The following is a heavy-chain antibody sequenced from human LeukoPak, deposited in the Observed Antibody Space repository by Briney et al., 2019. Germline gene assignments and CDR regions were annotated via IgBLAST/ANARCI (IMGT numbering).Heavy chain of an antibody. V-gene: IGHV1-69*04. CDR3: ASVLLWFGELWDYYYYGMDV. Sequence: GASVTVSCKASGGTFSSYAISWVRQAPGQGLEWMGRIIPILGIANYAQKFQGRVTITADKSTSTAYMELSSLRSEDTAVYYCASVLLWFGELWDYYYYGMDVWGQGTTVTVS. J-gene: IGHJ6*02. D-gene: IGHD3-10*01. CDR2: IIPILGIA. CDR1: GGTFSSYA.